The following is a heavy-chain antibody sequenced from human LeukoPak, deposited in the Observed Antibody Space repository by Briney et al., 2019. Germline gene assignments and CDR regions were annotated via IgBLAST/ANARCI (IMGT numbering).Heavy chain of an antibody. D-gene: IGHD2-2*01. CDR2: ISGSGGST. Sequence: PGGSLRLSCAASGSTFSSYAMSWVRQAPGKGLEWVSAISGSGGSTYYADSVKGRFTISRDNSKNTLYLPMNSLRAEDTAVYYCAKAGGGYCSSTSCERHPFDYWGQGTLVTVSS. V-gene: IGHV3-23*01. CDR3: AKAGGGYCSSTSCERHPFDY. J-gene: IGHJ4*02. CDR1: GSTFSSYA.